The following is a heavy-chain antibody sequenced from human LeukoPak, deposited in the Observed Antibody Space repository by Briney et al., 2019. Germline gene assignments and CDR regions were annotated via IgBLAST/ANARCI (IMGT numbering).Heavy chain of an antibody. D-gene: IGHD3-22*01. CDR1: GGSFSGYY. V-gene: IGHV4-59*01. CDR3: AREYYGSSGYYNDY. J-gene: IGHJ4*02. CDR2: IYYSGST. Sequence: SETLSLTCAVYGGSFSGYYWSWIRQPPGKGLEWIGYIYYSGSTNYNPSLKSRVTISVDTSKNQFSLKLSSVTAADTAVYYCAREYYGSSGYYNDYWGQGALVTVSS.